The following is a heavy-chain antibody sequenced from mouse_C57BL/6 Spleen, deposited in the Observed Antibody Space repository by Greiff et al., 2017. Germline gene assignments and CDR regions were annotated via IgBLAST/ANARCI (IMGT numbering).Heavy chain of an antibody. Sequence: DVMLVESGGGLVKPGGSLKLSCAASGFTFSSYAMSWVRQTPEKRLELVATISDGGNYNYYPENVNGRVTISRDNAKNNLYLQMSHLKSEDTAMYYCARDTTVVAPFDYWGQGTTLTVSS. CDR2: ISDGGNYN. CDR3: ARDTTVVAPFDY. V-gene: IGHV5-4*01. J-gene: IGHJ2*01. CDR1: GFTFSSYA. D-gene: IGHD1-1*01.